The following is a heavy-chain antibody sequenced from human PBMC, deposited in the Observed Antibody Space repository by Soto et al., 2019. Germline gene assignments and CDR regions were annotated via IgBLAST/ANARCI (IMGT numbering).Heavy chain of an antibody. CDR2: IIPIFGTA. D-gene: IGHD4-17*01. Sequence: QVQLVQSGAEVKKPGSSVKVSCKASGGTFTSYAISWVRQAPGQGLEFMGGIIPIFGTANYAQKFQARVMITADESTSTAYRELSSLRPEDTAVYYCARADHYGGNQCCCMDVWVQGTTVTVSS. CDR3: ARADHYGGNQCCCMDV. V-gene: IGHV1-69*01. J-gene: IGHJ6*02. CDR1: GGTFTSYA.